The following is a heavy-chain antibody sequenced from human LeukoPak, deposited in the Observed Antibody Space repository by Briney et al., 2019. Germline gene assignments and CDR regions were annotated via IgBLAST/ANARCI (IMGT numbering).Heavy chain of an antibody. CDR3: AKPISSSWYTPAY. J-gene: IGHJ4*02. CDR1: GFTFSSYG. CDR2: ISYDGSNK. V-gene: IGHV3-30*18. D-gene: IGHD6-13*01. Sequence: PGGSLRLSCASSGFTFSSYGMHWVRQALGKGLEWVVIISYDGSNKYYADSVKGRFTISRDNSKNTLYLQMNSLRAEDTAVYCCAKPISSSWYTPAYWGQGTLVTVSS.